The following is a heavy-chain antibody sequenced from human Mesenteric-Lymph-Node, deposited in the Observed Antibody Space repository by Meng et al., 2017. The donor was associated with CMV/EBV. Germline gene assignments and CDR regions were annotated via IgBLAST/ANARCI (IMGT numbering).Heavy chain of an antibody. CDR3: ARGGAWEQPDAFDV. J-gene: IGHJ3*01. V-gene: IGHV3-11*01. D-gene: IGHD1-26*01. CDR1: GFIFSDYY. Sequence: GGSLRLSCAASGFIFSDYYMSWLRQAPGKGLEWVSYISTSGNIMYYADSVKGRFTISRDNAENSLYLQMNSLRAEDTAVYYCARGGAWEQPDAFDVWGQGTMVTVSS. CDR2: ISTSGNIM.